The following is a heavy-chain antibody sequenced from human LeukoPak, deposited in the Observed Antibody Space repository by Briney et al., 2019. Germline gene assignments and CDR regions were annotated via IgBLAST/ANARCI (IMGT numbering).Heavy chain of an antibody. CDR2: IIPILGIA. CDR3: ASLYCSGGSCYNPYYYYYGMDV. Sequence: SVTVSFTASGATFSSYAISWVRQAPGQGLEWMGRIIPILGIANYAQKFQGRVTITADKSTSTAYLELSSLRSEDTAVYYCASLYCSGGSCYNPYYYYYGMDVWGQGTTVTVSS. J-gene: IGHJ6*02. V-gene: IGHV1-69*04. D-gene: IGHD2-15*01. CDR1: GATFSSYA.